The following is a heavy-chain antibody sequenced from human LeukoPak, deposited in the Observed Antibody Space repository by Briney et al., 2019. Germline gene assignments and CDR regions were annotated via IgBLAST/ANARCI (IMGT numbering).Heavy chain of an antibody. CDR3: AREVVRSGWYGGAFDY. D-gene: IGHD6-19*01. CDR1: GGSISSHY. J-gene: IGHJ4*02. Sequence: SETLSLTCTVSGGSISSHYWSWIRQPPGKGLEWIGYIYDSGSINYNPSLKNRVTISVDTSKHQFSLKLSSVTAADTAVYYCAREVVRSGWYGGAFDYWGQGTLVTVST. CDR2: IYDSGSI. V-gene: IGHV4-59*11.